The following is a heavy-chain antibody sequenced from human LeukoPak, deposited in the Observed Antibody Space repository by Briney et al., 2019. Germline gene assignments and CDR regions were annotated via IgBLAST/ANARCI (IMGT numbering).Heavy chain of an antibody. Sequence: SETLSLTCTVSGGSISSYYWSWIRQPPGKGLEWIGHIYYSGSTNYNPSLKSRVTISVDTSKNQFSLKLSSVTAADTAVYYCARGINWFDPWGQGTLVTVSS. CDR1: GGSISSYY. V-gene: IGHV4-59*01. D-gene: IGHD2/OR15-2a*01. J-gene: IGHJ5*02. CDR2: IYYSGST. CDR3: ARGINWFDP.